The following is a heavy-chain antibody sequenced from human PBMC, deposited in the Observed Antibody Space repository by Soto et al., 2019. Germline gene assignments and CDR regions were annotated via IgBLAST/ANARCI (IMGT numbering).Heavy chain of an antibody. CDR2: ISAYNGNT. Sequence: ASVKVSCEASGCTFTSYGISWVRQAPGQGVEWMGWISAYNGNTNYAQTLQGRVTMTTDTSTSTAYMELRSLGSDDTAVYYCARDQGAAAGTPDDYGMDVWGQGTTVTVSS. D-gene: IGHD6-13*01. V-gene: IGHV1-18*01. J-gene: IGHJ6*02. CDR3: ARDQGAAAGTPDDYGMDV. CDR1: GCTFTSYG.